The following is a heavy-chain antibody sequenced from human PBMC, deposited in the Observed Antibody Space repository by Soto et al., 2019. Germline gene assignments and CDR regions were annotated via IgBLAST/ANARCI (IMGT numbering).Heavy chain of an antibody. J-gene: IGHJ6*02. Sequence: QVQLVESGGGVVQPGGSLRLSCTTSGFTFNTYGMHWVRQAPGKGLAWVAIIWYDGSNKYYADSVKGRFTISRDNSKNTLYLQMNSLRAEDTDLYYCARSDCTGAYCYSWPFNYGVDVWGQGTTVTVSS. CDR3: ARSDCTGAYCYSWPFNYGVDV. V-gene: IGHV3-33*08. CDR1: GFTFNTYG. D-gene: IGHD2-15*01. CDR2: IWYDGSNK.